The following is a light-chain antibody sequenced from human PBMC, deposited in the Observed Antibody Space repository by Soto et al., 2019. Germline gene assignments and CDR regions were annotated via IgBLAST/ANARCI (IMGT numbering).Light chain of an antibody. CDR2: DAS. CDR3: QQRSNWPIT. J-gene: IGKJ5*01. Sequence: EIVLTQSPDTLSLSPGERATLSCRASQSVSSSYLAWYQQKPGQAPRLLIYDASNRATGIPARFSGSGSGTDFTLTISSLEPEDFAVYYCQQRSNWPITFGQGTRLEI. CDR1: QSVSSSY. V-gene: IGKV3D-20*02.